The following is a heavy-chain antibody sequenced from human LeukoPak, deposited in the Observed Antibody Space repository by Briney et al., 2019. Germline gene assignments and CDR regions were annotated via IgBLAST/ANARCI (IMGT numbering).Heavy chain of an antibody. Sequence: PSETLSLTCTVSGGSISSYYWSWIRQPPGKGLERIGYIYTSGSTNYNPSLKSRVTISVDTSKNQFSLKLSSVTAADTAVYYCAREGMYSSSYDYWGQGTLVTVSS. CDR1: GGSISSYY. J-gene: IGHJ4*02. CDR3: AREGMYSSSYDY. V-gene: IGHV4-4*09. D-gene: IGHD6-13*01. CDR2: IYTSGST.